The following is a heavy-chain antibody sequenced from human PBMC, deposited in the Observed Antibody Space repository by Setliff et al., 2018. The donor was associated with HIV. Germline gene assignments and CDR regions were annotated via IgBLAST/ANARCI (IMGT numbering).Heavy chain of an antibody. CDR2: INPNIGAT. Sequence: ASVKVSCKASGYFFTAYYMHWVRQAPGQGLEWMGWINPNIGATNYAQKFQGRVTMTRDTSINTAYMELSSLRSDDTAVYYCARDRMVRGESGLDDYYYYMDVWGKGTTVTVSS. CDR1: GYFFTAYY. J-gene: IGHJ6*03. CDR3: ARDRMVRGESGLDDYYYYMDV. V-gene: IGHV1-2*02. D-gene: IGHD3-10*01.